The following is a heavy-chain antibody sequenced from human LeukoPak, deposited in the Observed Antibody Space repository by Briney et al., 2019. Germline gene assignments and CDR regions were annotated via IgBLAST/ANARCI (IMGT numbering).Heavy chain of an antibody. CDR1: GFTFGDYA. CDR2: IRSKAYGGTT. V-gene: IGHV3-49*03. CDR3: TRQVVPAAISYFQH. Sequence: SLRLSCAASGFTFGDYAMSWFRQAPGKGLEWVGFIRSKAYGGTTEYAASVKGRFTISRDDSKSIAYLQMNSLKTEDTAVYYCTRQVVPAAISYFQHWGQGTLVTVSS. D-gene: IGHD2-2*01. J-gene: IGHJ1*01.